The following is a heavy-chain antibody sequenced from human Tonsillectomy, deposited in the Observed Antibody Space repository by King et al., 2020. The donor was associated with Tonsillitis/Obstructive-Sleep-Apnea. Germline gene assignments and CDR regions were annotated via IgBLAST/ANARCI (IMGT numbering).Heavy chain of an antibody. CDR1: GYTFTSYA. CDR3: ARGRYVERFVEFQDS. J-gene: IGHJ4*02. D-gene: IGHD3-10*01. Sequence: VQLVESGSELKRPGASVKVSCKASGYTFTSYAMNWVRQAPGQGLEWMGWINTNTGNPTYAQGFTGRFVFSLDTSVTTTYLQISNLKAEDTAVYYCARGRYVERFVEFQDSWGQGTLVTVSS. V-gene: IGHV7-4-1*02. CDR2: INTNTGNP.